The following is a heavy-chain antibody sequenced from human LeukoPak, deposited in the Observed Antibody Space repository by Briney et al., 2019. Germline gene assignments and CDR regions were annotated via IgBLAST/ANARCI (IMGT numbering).Heavy chain of an antibody. J-gene: IGHJ4*02. Sequence: GGSLRLSCAASGFTFGSYAMSWVRQASGKGLEWVGRIRSKENTYATSYASSVKGRFTISRDDSKKTAYLQMNSLKTEDTAVYYCTTTYYYDSSGYTLDYWGQGTLVTVSS. V-gene: IGHV3-73*01. D-gene: IGHD3-22*01. CDR3: TTTYYYDSSGYTLDY. CDR2: IRSKENTYAT. CDR1: GFTFGSYA.